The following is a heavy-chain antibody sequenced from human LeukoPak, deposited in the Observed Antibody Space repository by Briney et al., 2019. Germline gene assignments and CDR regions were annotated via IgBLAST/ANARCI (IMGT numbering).Heavy chain of an antibody. CDR2: IYSGGST. V-gene: IGHV3-53*01. Sequence: GGSLRLSCAASGFTVSSNYMSWVPQAPGKELEWVSVIYSGGSTYYADSVKGRFTISRDNSKNTLYLQMNSLRAEDTAVYYCARGDGYNLSFDYWGQGTLVTVSS. D-gene: IGHD5-24*01. CDR1: GFTVSSNY. J-gene: IGHJ4*02. CDR3: ARGDGYNLSFDY.